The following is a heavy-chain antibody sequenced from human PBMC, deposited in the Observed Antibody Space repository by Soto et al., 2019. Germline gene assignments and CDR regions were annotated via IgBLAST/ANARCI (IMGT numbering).Heavy chain of an antibody. J-gene: IGHJ4*02. CDR1: GLIFSNYK. V-gene: IGHV3-74*01. CDR3: AREVAGGWSGKGYFDY. D-gene: IGHD6-19*01. Sequence: GGSLRLSCAASGLIFSNYKMHWVRQAPGKGLVWVSRISTDGSITDYADSVKGRFTISVDTSKNQFSLKLSSVTAADTAVYYCAREVAGGWSGKGYFDYWGQGTLVTVSS. CDR2: ISTDGSIT.